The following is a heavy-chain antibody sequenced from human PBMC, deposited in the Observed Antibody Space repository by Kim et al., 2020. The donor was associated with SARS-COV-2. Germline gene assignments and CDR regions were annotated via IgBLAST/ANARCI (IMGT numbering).Heavy chain of an antibody. V-gene: IGHV3-21*01. Sequence: GGSLRPSCAASGFTFSSYSMNWVRQAPGKGLEWVSSISSSSSYIYYADSVKGRFTISRDNAKNSLYLQMNSLRAEDTAVYYCARDGTEDYDFWSGYPGSNNWFDPWGQGTLVTVSS. CDR1: GFTFSSYS. CDR3: ARDGTEDYDFWSGYPGSNNWFDP. J-gene: IGHJ5*02. CDR2: ISSSSSYI. D-gene: IGHD3-3*01.